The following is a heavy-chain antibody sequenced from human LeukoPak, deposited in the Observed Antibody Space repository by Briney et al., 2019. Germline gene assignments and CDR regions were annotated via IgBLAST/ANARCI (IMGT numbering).Heavy chain of an antibody. CDR1: GGSISSSSYY. V-gene: IGHV4-39*01. Sequence: SETLSLTCTVSGGSISSSSYYWGWIRQPPGKGPEWIGSIYYSGSTYYNPSLKSRVTISVDTSKNQFSLKLSSVTAADTAVYYCARHQAGSGSSQLGPYYFDYWGQGTLVTVSS. CDR2: IYYSGST. D-gene: IGHD3-10*01. J-gene: IGHJ4*02. CDR3: ARHQAGSGSSQLGPYYFDY.